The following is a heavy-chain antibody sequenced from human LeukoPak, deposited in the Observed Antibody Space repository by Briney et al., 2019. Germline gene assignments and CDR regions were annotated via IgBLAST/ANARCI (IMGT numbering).Heavy chain of an antibody. Sequence: PSETLSLTCTVSGGSISSYYWSWIRQPPGKGLEWIGYIYYSGSTNYNPSLKSRVTISVDTSKNQFSLKLSSVTAADTAVYYCARLFRGGYFYDGMDVWGQATTVTVSS. V-gene: IGHV4-59*08. CDR1: GGSISSYY. J-gene: IGHJ6*02. CDR2: IYYSGST. D-gene: IGHD3-10*01. CDR3: ARLFRGGYFYDGMDV.